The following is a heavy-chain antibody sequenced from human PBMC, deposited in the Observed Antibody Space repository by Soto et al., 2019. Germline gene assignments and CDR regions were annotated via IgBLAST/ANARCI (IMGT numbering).Heavy chain of an antibody. J-gene: IGHJ1*01. CDR2: INSDGSTT. Sequence: GGSLRLSCAASGFTFSSSWMHWVRQVPGKGLVWVSRINSDGSTTQYADSVRGRFTISRDNAKNTLFLEVNSLTIEDTATYYCAHRRESSSFQHWGQGTLVTVSS. CDR1: GFTFSSSW. CDR3: AHRRESSSFQH. V-gene: IGHV3-74*03. D-gene: IGHD6-6*01.